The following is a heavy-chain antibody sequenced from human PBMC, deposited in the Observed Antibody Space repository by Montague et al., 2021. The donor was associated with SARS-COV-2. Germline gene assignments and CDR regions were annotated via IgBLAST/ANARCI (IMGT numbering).Heavy chain of an antibody. CDR1: GGSFSGSY. V-gene: IGHV4-34*01. J-gene: IGHJ6*02. CDR2: INHSGNT. D-gene: IGHD3-9*01. Sequence: SETLSLTCAVYGGSFSGSYWSWIRPPRRKGMGWLREINHSGNTNYNPSLKSGVTISVDTSTNQISLKLSSVTAADTAVYYCKGPHSDMLTGPATDVWGQGTTVTVSS. CDR3: KGPHSDMLTGPATDV.